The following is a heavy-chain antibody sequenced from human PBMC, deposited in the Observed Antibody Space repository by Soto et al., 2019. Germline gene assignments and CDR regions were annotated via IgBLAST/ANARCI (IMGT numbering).Heavy chain of an antibody. D-gene: IGHD1-1*01. J-gene: IGHJ6*02. CDR1: GYYFTSYA. V-gene: IGHV1-3*04. CDR2: INTGKGDT. CDR3: ARGAWNRNYHYYGMDV. Sequence: QAQLVQSGAEEKKPGASVKISCKASGYYFTSYAVHWVRQAPGQGLEWMGRINTGKGDTKYSQKFQGRVTITRDMSATTIYMELRSLTPKDTAVYYCARGAWNRNYHYYGMDVWGHGTTVTVSS.